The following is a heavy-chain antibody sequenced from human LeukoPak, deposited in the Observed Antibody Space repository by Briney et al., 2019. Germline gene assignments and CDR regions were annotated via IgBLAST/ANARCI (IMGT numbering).Heavy chain of an antibody. V-gene: IGHV4-4*02. D-gene: IGHD5-18*01. CDR2: IYHSGST. CDR3: ARRGVDTARGPRFDY. CDR1: GGSISSSNW. Sequence: PSETLSLTCAVSGGSISSSNWWSWVRQPPGKGLEWIGEIYHSGSTNYNPSLKSRVTISVDKSKNQFSLKLSSVTAADTAVYYCARRGVDTARGPRFDYWGQGTLVTVSS. J-gene: IGHJ4*02.